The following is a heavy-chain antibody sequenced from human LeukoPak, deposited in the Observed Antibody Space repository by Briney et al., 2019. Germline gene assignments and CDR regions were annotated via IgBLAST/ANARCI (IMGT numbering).Heavy chain of an antibody. CDR2: MYYNGDT. V-gene: IGHV4-31*03. J-gene: IGHJ6*03. Sequence: SQTLSLTCTVSGHSITRSGYYWSWIRQHPGKGPEWIGCMYYNGDTNYSPSLKSRLTVSFDTSKNRLSLSLTSVTAADAAVYYCARDQSRIAAGRAMDVWGKGTTVTVSS. D-gene: IGHD6-13*01. CDR3: ARDQSRIAAGRAMDV. CDR1: GHSITRSGYY.